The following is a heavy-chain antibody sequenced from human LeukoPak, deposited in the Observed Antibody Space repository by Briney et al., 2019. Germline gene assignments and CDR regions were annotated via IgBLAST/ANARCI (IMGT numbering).Heavy chain of an antibody. CDR1: GFTFSSYS. J-gene: IGHJ4*02. D-gene: IGHD5-12*01. Sequence: EGSLRLSCAASGFTFSSYSMNWVRQAPGKGLEWVSSISSSSSYIYYADSVKGRFTISRDNAKNSLYLQMNSLRAEDTAVYYCAREGHYSGYDLSWGQGTLVTVSS. V-gene: IGHV3-21*01. CDR2: ISSSSSYI. CDR3: AREGHYSGYDLS.